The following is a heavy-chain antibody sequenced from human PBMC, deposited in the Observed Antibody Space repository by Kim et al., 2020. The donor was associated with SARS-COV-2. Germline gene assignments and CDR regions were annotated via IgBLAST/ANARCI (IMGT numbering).Heavy chain of an antibody. J-gene: IGHJ6*02. V-gene: IGHV4-34*01. CDR2: INHSGST. CDR1: GGSFSGYY. Sequence: SETLSLTCAVYGGSFSGYYWSWIRQPPGKGLEWIGEINHSGSTNYNPSLKSRVTISVDTSKNQFSLKLSSVTAADTAVYYCARAGYCSSTICPRRYYYYGMDVWGQGTTVTVSS. CDR3: ARAGYCSSTICPRRYYYYGMDV. D-gene: IGHD2-2*01.